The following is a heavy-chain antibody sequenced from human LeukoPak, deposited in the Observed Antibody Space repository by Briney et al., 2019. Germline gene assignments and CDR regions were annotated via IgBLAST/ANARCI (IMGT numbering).Heavy chain of an antibody. V-gene: IGHV3-30*04. J-gene: IGHJ4*02. CDR3: ARDLGSDSYGH. CDR1: GFTFSSYA. Sequence: GRSLRLSCAASGFTFSSYAMHWVRQAPGKGLEWVAVISYDGSNKYYADSVKGRFTISRDNSKNTLYLQMNSLRAEDTAVYYCARDLGSDSYGHWGQGTLVTVSS. CDR2: ISYDGSNK. D-gene: IGHD5-18*01.